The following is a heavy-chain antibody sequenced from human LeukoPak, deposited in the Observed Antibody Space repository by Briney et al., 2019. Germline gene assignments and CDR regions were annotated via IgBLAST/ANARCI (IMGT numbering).Heavy chain of an antibody. CDR3: ARGPGGDGWFDP. D-gene: IGHD3-16*01. Sequence: GGSLRLSCAPSGIPVSNNYMIWVRHAPGKGLEWVSVIYSGGSTYYADSVKGRFTISRDNSKNTLYLQMHSLRAEDTAVYYCARGPGGDGWFDPWGQGTLVTVSS. CDR1: GIPVSNNY. J-gene: IGHJ5*02. V-gene: IGHV3-53*01. CDR2: IYSGGST.